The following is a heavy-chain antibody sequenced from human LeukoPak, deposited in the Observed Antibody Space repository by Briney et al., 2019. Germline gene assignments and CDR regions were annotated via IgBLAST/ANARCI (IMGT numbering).Heavy chain of an antibody. D-gene: IGHD7-27*01. J-gene: IGHJ4*02. CDR3: ARDYNWGVDY. CDR1: GFTFTTHH. Sequence: GGSLRLSCAASGFTFTTHHMHWVRQAPGKGLEWLSFIRNDESDKYYTDSVKGRFTISRDNSKNTVYLQMNSLRVEDTAVYYCARDYNWGVDYWGQGTLVTVSS. V-gene: IGHV3-30*02. CDR2: IRNDESDK.